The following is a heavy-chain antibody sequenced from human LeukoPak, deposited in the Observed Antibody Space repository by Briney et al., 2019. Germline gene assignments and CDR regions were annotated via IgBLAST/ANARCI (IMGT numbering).Heavy chain of an antibody. Sequence: GGSLRLSCAASGFTFSSYAMSWVRQVPGKGLEWVSAISGSGGSTYYADSVKGRFTISRDNSKNTLYLQMNSLRAEDTAVYYCAKAEESDYDILTGLHFDYWGQGTLVTVSS. CDR1: GFTFSSYA. D-gene: IGHD3-9*01. CDR3: AKAEESDYDILTGLHFDY. CDR2: ISGSGGST. J-gene: IGHJ4*02. V-gene: IGHV3-23*01.